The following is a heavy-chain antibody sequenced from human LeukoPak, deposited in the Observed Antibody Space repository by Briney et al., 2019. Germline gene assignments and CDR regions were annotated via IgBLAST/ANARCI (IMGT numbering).Heavy chain of an antibody. Sequence: SETLSLTCSVSGGSISTYYWSWMRQSPEKGLEWIGHIYNSGANTNYNPSLNGPVTISVDTSKNEISLKLTSVTAADTAVYYCERSLSDVYNNHVPYAINVWGQGKKVTVSP. CDR2: IYNSGANT. V-gene: IGHV4-59*01. J-gene: IGHJ3*01. D-gene: IGHD5-24*01. CDR1: GGSISTYY. CDR3: ERSLSDVYNNHVPYAINV.